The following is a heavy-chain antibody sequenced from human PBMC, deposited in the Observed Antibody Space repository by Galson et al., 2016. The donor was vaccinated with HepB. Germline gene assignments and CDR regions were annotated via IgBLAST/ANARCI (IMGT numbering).Heavy chain of an antibody. Sequence: SLRLSCAASGFTFSSYVMSWVRQAPGKGLEWVSSIRGSDGSTYYADSVKGRFTISRDNSKNTLYLQMNSLRAEDTAVYYCATQLHCGGDRPDPYYFDYWGQGTLVTVSS. V-gene: IGHV3-23*01. D-gene: IGHD2-21*02. CDR3: ATQLHCGGDRPDPYYFDY. CDR1: GFTFSSYV. J-gene: IGHJ4*02. CDR2: IRGSDGST.